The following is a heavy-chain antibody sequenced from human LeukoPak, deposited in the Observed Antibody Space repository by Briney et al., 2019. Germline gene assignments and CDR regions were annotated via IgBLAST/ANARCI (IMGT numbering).Heavy chain of an antibody. V-gene: IGHV1-3*01. CDR3: ARGYGDSLYNWFDP. J-gene: IGHJ5*02. Sequence: ASVKVSCKASGFPFTSYAIHWVRQAPGQRLEWIGWVNADNSNTKYSQKFQGRVTITADESTSTAYMELSSLRSEDTAVYYCARGYGDSLYNWFDPWGQGTLVTVSS. CDR2: VNADNSNT. D-gene: IGHD4-17*01. CDR1: GFPFTSYA.